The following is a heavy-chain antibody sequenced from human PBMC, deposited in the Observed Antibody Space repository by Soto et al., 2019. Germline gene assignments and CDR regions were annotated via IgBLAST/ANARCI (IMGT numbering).Heavy chain of an antibody. J-gene: IGHJ4*02. CDR3: ARGSPPLATQELDY. D-gene: IGHD6-13*01. CDR1: GYTFTGYY. V-gene: IGHV1-2*04. Sequence: ASVKVSCKASGYTFTGYYMHWVRQAPGQGLEWMGWINPNSGGTNYAQKFQGWVTMTRDTSISTAYMEQSRLRSDDKAVYYCARGSPPLATQELDYWGQGSLVTVSS. CDR2: INPNSGGT.